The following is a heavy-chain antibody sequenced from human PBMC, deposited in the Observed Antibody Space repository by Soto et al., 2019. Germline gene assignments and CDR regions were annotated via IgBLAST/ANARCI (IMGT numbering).Heavy chain of an antibody. D-gene: IGHD1-7*01. CDR1: GGTFSSYA. Sequence: QVQLVQSGAAVKKPGSSVKVSCKASGGTFSSYAISWVRQAPGQGLEWMGGIIPIFGTANYAQKFQGRVTISADASTSTAYMELSSLRSEDTAVYYCARDLGGGTTYNWFDPWGQGTLVTVSS. J-gene: IGHJ5*02. CDR3: ARDLGGGTTYNWFDP. CDR2: IIPIFGTA. V-gene: IGHV1-69*01.